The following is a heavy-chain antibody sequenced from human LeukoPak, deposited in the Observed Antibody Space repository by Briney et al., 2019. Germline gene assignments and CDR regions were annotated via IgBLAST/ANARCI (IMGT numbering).Heavy chain of an antibody. Sequence: SGVSLRLSCAASGFTFSSYAMSWVRQAPGKGLEWVSAISGSGGSTYYADSVKGRFTISRDNSKNTLYLQMNSLRAEDTAVYYCAKAGLSSGSGSYYNEWDYYYYMDVWGKGTTVTVSS. CDR1: GFTFSSYA. V-gene: IGHV3-23*01. J-gene: IGHJ6*03. CDR3: AKAGLSSGSGSYYNEWDYYYYMDV. D-gene: IGHD3-10*01. CDR2: ISGSGGST.